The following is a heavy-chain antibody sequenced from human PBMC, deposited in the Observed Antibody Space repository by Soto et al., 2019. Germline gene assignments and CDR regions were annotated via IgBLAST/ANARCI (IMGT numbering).Heavy chain of an antibody. V-gene: IGHV3-23*01. D-gene: IGHD3-10*01. CDR3: AKDQRALPGGI. Sequence: GGSLRLSCAASGLTFSSYAMSWVRQAPGKGLEWVSAISVSGGSTYYADSVKGRFTISRDNSKNTLYLQMNSLRAEDTAVYYCAKDQRALPGGIWGQGTMVTVS. CDR1: GLTFSSYA. CDR2: ISVSGGST. J-gene: IGHJ3*02.